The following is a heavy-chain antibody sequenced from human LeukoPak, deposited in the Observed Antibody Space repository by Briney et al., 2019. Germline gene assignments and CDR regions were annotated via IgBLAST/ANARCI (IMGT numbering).Heavy chain of an antibody. V-gene: IGHV1-2*02. CDR3: ASLTGTNGPNFDY. Sequence: GASVKVSCKASGYTFTGYYMHWVRQAPGQGLEWMGWINPNSGGTNYAQKFQGRVTMTRDTSISTAYMELSRLRSDDTAVYYYASLTGTNGPNFDYWGQGTLVTVSS. D-gene: IGHD1/OR15-1a*01. CDR1: GYTFTGYY. CDR2: INPNSGGT. J-gene: IGHJ4*02.